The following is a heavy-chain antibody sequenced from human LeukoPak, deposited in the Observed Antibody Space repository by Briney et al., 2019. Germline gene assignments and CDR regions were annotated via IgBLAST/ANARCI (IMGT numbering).Heavy chain of an antibody. V-gene: IGHV4-34*01. CDR2: INQSGSP. D-gene: IGHD3-22*01. J-gene: IGHJ4*02. Sequence: SETLSLTCAVYGGSFSGYYWSRIRQPPGKGLEWIGEINQSGSPNYNPSLKSRITISVDTSKNQFSLKLRSVTAADTAVFYCARVIGDVSGYYVDYWGQGALVTVSS. CDR3: ARVIGDVSGYYVDY. CDR1: GGSFSGYY.